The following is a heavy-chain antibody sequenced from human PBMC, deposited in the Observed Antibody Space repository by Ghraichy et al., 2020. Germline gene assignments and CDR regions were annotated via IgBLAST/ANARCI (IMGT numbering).Heavy chain of an antibody. D-gene: IGHD5-12*01. CDR3: GRVIGGYDVIDS. CDR1: GFSFSSFW. Sequence: LSLTCAASGFSFSSFWMSWVRQAPGKGLEWVANIKKDGSKKYYVDSVEGRFTISRDNAKNSLYLQMNSLGAEDTAVYYCGRVIGGYDVIDSWGQGTLVTVSS. J-gene: IGHJ4*02. CDR2: IKKDGSKK. V-gene: IGHV3-7*01.